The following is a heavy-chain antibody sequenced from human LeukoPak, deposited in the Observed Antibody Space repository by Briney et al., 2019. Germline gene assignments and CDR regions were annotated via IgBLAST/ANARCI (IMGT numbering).Heavy chain of an antibody. Sequence: SETLSLTCTVSGGSISSYYWSWIRQPPGKGLEWIGYIYYSGSTNYNPSLKSRVTISVDTSKNQFSLKLSSVTAADTAVYYCARTTTVRGTYYMDVWGKGTTVTISS. J-gene: IGHJ6*03. CDR1: GGSISSYY. CDR3: ARTTTVRGTYYMDV. CDR2: IYYSGST. D-gene: IGHD3-10*01. V-gene: IGHV4-59*01.